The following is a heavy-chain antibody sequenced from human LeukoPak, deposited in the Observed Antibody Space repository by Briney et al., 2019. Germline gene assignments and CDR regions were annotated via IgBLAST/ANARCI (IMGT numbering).Heavy chain of an antibody. CDR2: IYTSGST. D-gene: IGHD3-9*01. CDR1: GGSISSGSYY. CDR3: AREGDYDILTGYYRTFDI. Sequence: SETLSLTCTVSGGSISSGSYYWSWIRQPAGKGLEWIGRIYTSGSTNYNPSLKSRVTISVDTSKNQFSLKLSSVTAADTAVYYCAREGDYDILTGYYRTFDIWGQGTMDTVSS. V-gene: IGHV4-61*02. J-gene: IGHJ3*02.